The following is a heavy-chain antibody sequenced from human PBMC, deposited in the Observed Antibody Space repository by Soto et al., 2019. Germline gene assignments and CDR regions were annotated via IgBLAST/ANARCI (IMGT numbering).Heavy chain of an antibody. V-gene: IGHV1-2*06. J-gene: IGHJ6*02. Sequence: QVQLVQSVAEVKKPGASVKVSCKASGYTFIGYYIHWVRQAPGQGLEWVGRINPSSGTTVYAQKFQGRATMTRDKSTSTVFLDLSSLRSDDTAMYYCARDKQLGDNYYGMDVWGQGTTVTVSS. CDR2: INPSSGTT. CDR1: GYTFIGYY. CDR3: ARDKQLGDNYYGMDV. D-gene: IGHD6-6*01.